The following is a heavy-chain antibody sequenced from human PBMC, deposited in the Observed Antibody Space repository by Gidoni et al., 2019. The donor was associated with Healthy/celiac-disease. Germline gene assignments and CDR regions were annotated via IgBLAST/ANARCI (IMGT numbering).Heavy chain of an antibody. CDR3: AKDLDGGGSKYLYYYYGMDV. J-gene: IGHJ6*02. CDR2: ISWNSGSI. D-gene: IGHD3-10*01. CDR1: GFTFDDYA. V-gene: IGHV3-9*01. Sequence: EVQLVASGGGLVQPGRSLRLSCAASGFTFDDYAMHWVRQAPGKGLEWVSGISWNSGSIGYADSVKGRFTISRDNAKNSLYLQMNSLRAEDTALYYCAKDLDGGGSKYLYYYYGMDVWGQGTTVTVSS.